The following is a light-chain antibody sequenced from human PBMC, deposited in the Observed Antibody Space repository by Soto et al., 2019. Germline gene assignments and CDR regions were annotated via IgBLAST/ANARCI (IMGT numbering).Light chain of an antibody. CDR2: RAS. J-gene: IGKJ4*01. V-gene: IGKV3-15*01. CDR1: QSVNSN. CDR3: QQYNNWPLT. Sequence: EKVMTQSPATLSVSPGERDTLSCRASQSVNSNLAWYQRKPGQAPRLLIYRASTRATGIPARFSGSGSGTEFTITISSLQSEDFAVYYCQQYNNWPLTFGGGTKVEIK.